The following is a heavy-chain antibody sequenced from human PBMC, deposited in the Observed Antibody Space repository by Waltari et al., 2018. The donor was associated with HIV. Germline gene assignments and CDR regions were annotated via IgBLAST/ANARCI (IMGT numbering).Heavy chain of an antibody. CDR3: AKDANTFHEFRPNWLDP. V-gene: IGHV3-33*06. CDR1: GFTFKGYG. CDR2: IWYDGTEK. J-gene: IGHJ5*02. Sequence: QVQLVASGGGVVQHGRSLSLYCETSGFTFKGYGMSGARQAPGKGLAWVAVIWYDGTEKYYVASAKGRFVISRDNSKNTLYLQMNSLRPEDTAMYYCAKDANTFHEFRPNWLDPWGQGTLVSVSS.